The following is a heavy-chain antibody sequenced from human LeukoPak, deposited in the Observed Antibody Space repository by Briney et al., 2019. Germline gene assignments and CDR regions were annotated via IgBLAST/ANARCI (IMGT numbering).Heavy chain of an antibody. CDR2: VHYSGST. CDR1: GGSISSRTYY. J-gene: IGHJ4*02. CDR3: AREDGSGWSVDLIDH. Sequence: SETLSLTCTVSGGSISSRTYYWAWIRQPPGKGLEWIESVHYSGSTFYNPSLKSRVTISVDTSKSQFSLKLRSVTAADTAVYYCAREDGSGWSVDLIDHWGQGTLVTVSS. D-gene: IGHD6-19*01. V-gene: IGHV4-39*02.